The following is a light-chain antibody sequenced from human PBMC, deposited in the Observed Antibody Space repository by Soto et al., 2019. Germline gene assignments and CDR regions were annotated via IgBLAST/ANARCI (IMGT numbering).Light chain of an antibody. CDR2: SNN. CDR3: ATCDDSLNGPV. CDR1: SSNIESKT. V-gene: IGLV1-44*01. Sequence: QAVVTQPPSASGTPGQRVTISCSGSSSNIESKTVNWYQHLPGTAPKLLIYSNNQRPSGVPDRFSGSKSDTSASLAISGLQSEDEADYYCATCDDSLNGPVFGGGTKLTVL. J-gene: IGLJ3*02.